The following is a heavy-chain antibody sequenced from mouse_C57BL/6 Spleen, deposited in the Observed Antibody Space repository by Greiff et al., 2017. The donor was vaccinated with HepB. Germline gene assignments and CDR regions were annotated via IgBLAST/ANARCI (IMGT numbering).Heavy chain of an antibody. CDR2: IDPSDSET. Sequence: QVQLQQPGAELVRPGSSVKLSCKASGYTFTSYWMHWVKQRPIQGLEWIGNIDPSDSETHYNQKFKDKATLTVDKSSSTAYMQLSSLTSEDSAVYYCARRRDYRSSHDFDYWGQGTTLTVSS. CDR1: GYTFTSYW. D-gene: IGHD1-1*01. J-gene: IGHJ2*01. V-gene: IGHV1-52*01. CDR3: ARRRDYRSSHDFDY.